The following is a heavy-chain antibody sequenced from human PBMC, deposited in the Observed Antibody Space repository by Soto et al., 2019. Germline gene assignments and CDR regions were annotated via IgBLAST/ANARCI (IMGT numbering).Heavy chain of an antibody. J-gene: IGHJ5*02. CDR3: ASLEWELPWWFDP. Sequence: AASVKVSCKASGYTFTSYGISWVRQAPGQGLEWMGWISAYNGNTNYAQKLQGRVTMTTDTSTSTAYMELRSLRSDDTAVYYCASLEWELPWWFDPWGQGTLVTISS. CDR2: ISAYNGNT. D-gene: IGHD1-26*01. CDR1: GYTFTSYG. V-gene: IGHV1-18*04.